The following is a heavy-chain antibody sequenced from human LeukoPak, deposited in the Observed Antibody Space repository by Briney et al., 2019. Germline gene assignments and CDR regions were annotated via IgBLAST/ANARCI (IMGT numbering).Heavy chain of an antibody. CDR3: AKTPLAVAPGDFFDY. Sequence: GGSLRLPCEASGFTFSSYAMSWVRQAPGKGLEWVSAISGSGGSTYYADSVKGRFTISRDNSKNTLYLQMNSLRADDTAVYYCAKTPLAVAPGDFFDYWGQGTLVTVSS. J-gene: IGHJ4*02. CDR2: ISGSGGST. D-gene: IGHD6-19*01. V-gene: IGHV3-23*01. CDR1: GFTFSSYA.